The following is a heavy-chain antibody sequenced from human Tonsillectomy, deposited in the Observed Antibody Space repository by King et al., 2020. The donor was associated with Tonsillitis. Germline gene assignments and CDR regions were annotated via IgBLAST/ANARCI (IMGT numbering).Heavy chain of an antibody. Sequence: VQLVESGAEVKKPGASVKVSCKASGYTFTSYDINWVRQATGQGLEWMGWMNPNSGNTGYAQKFQGRVTMTRNTSISTAYMERSSLRSEDTAVYYCARVVSSGYSYGFGEWGQGTLVTVSS. CDR1: GYTFTSYD. D-gene: IGHD5-18*01. CDR2: MNPNSGNT. J-gene: IGHJ4*02. V-gene: IGHV1-8*01. CDR3: ARVVSSGYSYGFGE.